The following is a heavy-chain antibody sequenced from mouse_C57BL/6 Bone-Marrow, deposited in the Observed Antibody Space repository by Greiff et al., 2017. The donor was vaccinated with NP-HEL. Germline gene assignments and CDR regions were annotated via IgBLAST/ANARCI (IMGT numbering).Heavy chain of an antibody. CDR2: IDPETGGT. CDR1: GYTFTDYE. CDR3: TRADDGYYWFAY. V-gene: IGHV1-15*01. D-gene: IGHD2-3*01. J-gene: IGHJ3*01. Sequence: VQLQQSGAELVRPGASVTLSCKASGYTFTDYEMHWVKQTPVHGLEWIGAIDPETGGTAYNQKFKGKAILTADKSSSTAYMELRSLTSEDSAVYYCTRADDGYYWFAYWGQGTLVTVSA.